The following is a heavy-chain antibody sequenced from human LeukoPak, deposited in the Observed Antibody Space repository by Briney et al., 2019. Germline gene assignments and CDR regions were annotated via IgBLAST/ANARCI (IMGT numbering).Heavy chain of an antibody. J-gene: IGHJ4*02. CDR2: ISSSSSTI. V-gene: IGHV3-48*01. CDR3: ASLDSSGWYRLPLDY. D-gene: IGHD6-19*01. Sequence: GGSLRLSCAASGFTFSSYSMNWVRQAPGKGLEWVSYISSSSSTIYYADSVKDRFTISRDNAKNSLYLQMNSLRAEDTAVYYCASLDSSGWYRLPLDYWGQGTLVTVSS. CDR1: GFTFSSYS.